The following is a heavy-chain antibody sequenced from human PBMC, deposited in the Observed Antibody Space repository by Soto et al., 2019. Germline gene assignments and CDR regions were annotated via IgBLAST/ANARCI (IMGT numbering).Heavy chain of an antibody. Sequence: LSLTCTVSGGSISSGGYYWSWIRQHPGKGLEWIGYIYYSGSTYYNPSLKSRVTISVDTSKNQFSLKLSSATAADTAVYYCARNLNCSGGSCVNGWFDPWGHGTLVTVSS. V-gene: IGHV4-31*03. D-gene: IGHD2-15*01. CDR2: IYYSGST. CDR3: ARNLNCSGGSCVNGWFDP. CDR1: GGSISSGGYY. J-gene: IGHJ5*02.